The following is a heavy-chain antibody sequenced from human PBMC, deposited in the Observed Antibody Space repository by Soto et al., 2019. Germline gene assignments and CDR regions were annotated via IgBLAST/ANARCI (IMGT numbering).Heavy chain of an antibody. V-gene: IGHV1-18*01. CDR3: ASDSRDFWSGYHEFDY. CDR1: GYTFTSYG. J-gene: IGHJ4*02. Sequence: ASVKVSCKASGYTFTSYGISWVRQAPGQGLEWMGWISAYNGNTNYAQKLQGRVTMTTDTSTSTAYMELRSLRYDDTAVYYRASDSRDFWSGYHEFDYWGQGTLVTVSS. D-gene: IGHD3-3*01. CDR2: ISAYNGNT.